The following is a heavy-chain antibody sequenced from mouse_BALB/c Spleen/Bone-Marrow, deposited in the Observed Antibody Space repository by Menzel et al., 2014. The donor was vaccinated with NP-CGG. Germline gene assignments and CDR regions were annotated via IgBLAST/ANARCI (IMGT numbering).Heavy chain of an antibody. Sequence: EVQLQQSGGGLVKPGGSLKLSCAASGFAFSNYDMSWVRQTPEKRPEWVAYISSGGGSTYYPDTMRGRFTISRDNAKDTLYLQMSSLKSEDTAMYYCARHGTGSWFAYWGQGTLVTVSA. CDR1: GFAFSNYD. CDR2: ISSGGGST. V-gene: IGHV5-12-1*01. J-gene: IGHJ3*01. CDR3: ARHGTGSWFAY. D-gene: IGHD4-1*01.